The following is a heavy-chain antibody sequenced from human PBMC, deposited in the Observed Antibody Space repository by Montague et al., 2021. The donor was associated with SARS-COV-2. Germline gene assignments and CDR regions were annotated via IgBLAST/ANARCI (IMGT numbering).Heavy chain of an antibody. J-gene: IGHJ6*02. CDR3: ATGSLGYCSSTSCYGPHYGMDV. CDR1: GGSISSGGYY. D-gene: IGHD2-2*01. V-gene: IGHV4-31*03. CDR2: IYYSGST. Sequence: TLSLTCTVSGGSISSGGYYWSWIRQHPGKCLEWIGYIYYSGSTYYNPSLKSRVTISVDTSKNQFSLKLSSVTAADTAVYYCATGSLGYCSSTSCYGPHYGMDVWGQGTTVTVSS.